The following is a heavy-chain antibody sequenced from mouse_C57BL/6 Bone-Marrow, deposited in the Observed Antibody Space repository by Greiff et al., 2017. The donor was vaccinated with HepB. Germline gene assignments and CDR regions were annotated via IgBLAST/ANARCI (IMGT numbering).Heavy chain of an antibody. CDR2: IDPSDSYT. D-gene: IGHD3-1*01. CDR1: GYTFTSYW. V-gene: IGHV1-59*01. Sequence: QVQLQQPGAELVRPGTSVKLSCKASGYTFTSYWMHWVKQRPGQGLEWIGVIDPSDSYTNYNQKFKGKATLTVDTSSSTAYMQLSSLTSEDSAVYYCVRGGFFAYWGQGTLVTVSA. J-gene: IGHJ3*01. CDR3: VRGGFFAY.